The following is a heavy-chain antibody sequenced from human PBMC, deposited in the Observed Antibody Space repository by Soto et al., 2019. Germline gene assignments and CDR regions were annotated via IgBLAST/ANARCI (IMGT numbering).Heavy chain of an antibody. CDR3: AIGVTNPLGYYYYYGMDV. D-gene: IGHD4-4*01. CDR1: GFSLSTSGMC. CDR2: IDWDDDK. Sequence: SGPTLVNPTQTLTLTCTFSGFSLSTSGMCVSWIRQPPGKALEWLALIDWDDDKYYSTSLKTRLTISKDTSKNQVVLTMTNMDPVDTATYYCAIGVTNPLGYYYYYGMDVWGQGTTVTVSS. V-gene: IGHV2-70*01. J-gene: IGHJ6*02.